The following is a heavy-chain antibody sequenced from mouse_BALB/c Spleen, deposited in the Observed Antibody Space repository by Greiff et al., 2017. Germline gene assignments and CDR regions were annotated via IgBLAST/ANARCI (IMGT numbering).Heavy chain of an antibody. D-gene: IGHD1-1*01. J-gene: IGHJ3*01. CDR3: TTAWFAY. Sequence: EVMLVESGGGLVQPGGSMKLSCVASGFTFSNYWMNWVRQSPEKGLEWVAEIRLKSNNYATHYAESVKGRFTISRDDSKSSVYLQMNNLRAEDTGIYYCTTAWFAYWGQGTLVTVSA. V-gene: IGHV6-6*02. CDR1: GFTFSNYW. CDR2: IRLKSNNYAT.